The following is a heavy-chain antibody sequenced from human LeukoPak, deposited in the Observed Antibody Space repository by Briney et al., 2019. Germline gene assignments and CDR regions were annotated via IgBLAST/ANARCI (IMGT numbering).Heavy chain of an antibody. J-gene: IGHJ4*02. Sequence: PSETLSLTCTVSGGSISSYYWSWIRQPPGKGLGWIGYIYYSGSTNYNPSLKSRVTISVDTSKNQFSLKLSSVTAADTAVYYCARSKSSSSLPSYFDYWGQGTLVTVSS. CDR3: ARSKSSSSLPSYFDY. CDR2: IYYSGST. CDR1: GGSISSYY. D-gene: IGHD6-13*01. V-gene: IGHV4-59*12.